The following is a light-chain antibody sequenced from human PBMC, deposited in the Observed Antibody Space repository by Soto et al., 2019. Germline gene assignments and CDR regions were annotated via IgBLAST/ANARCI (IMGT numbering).Light chain of an antibody. CDR2: AAS. J-gene: IGKJ4*01. Sequence: SASVGDRVTITCRASQSISSYLNWYQQKPGKAPKLLIYAASSLQSGVQSRFSGSGSGTDFTLTIRSLQPEDFATYYCQQSYSTPLTFGGGTKVDIK. CDR3: QQSYSTPLT. V-gene: IGKV1-39*01. CDR1: QSISSY.